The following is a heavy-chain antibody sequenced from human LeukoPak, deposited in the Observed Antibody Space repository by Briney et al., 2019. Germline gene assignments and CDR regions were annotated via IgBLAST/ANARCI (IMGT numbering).Heavy chain of an antibody. D-gene: IGHD3-10*01. CDR2: INPNSGGT. Sequence: ASVKVSCKASGYTFTGYYMHWVRQAPGQGLEWMGWINPNSGGTNYAQKFQGRVTMTRDTSISTAYMELSRLRSDDTAAYYCARGQFIYGTYNWFDPWGQGTLVTVSS. J-gene: IGHJ5*02. CDR1: GYTFTGYY. V-gene: IGHV1-2*02. CDR3: ARGQFIYGTYNWFDP.